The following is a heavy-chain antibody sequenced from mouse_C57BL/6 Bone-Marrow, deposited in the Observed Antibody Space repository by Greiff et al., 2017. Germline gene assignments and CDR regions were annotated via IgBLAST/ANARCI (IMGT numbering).Heavy chain of an antibody. V-gene: IGHV7-3*01. CDR2: IRNKANGYTT. J-gene: IGHJ4*01. Sequence: EVMLVASGGGLVQPGGSLSLSCAASGFTFTDYYMSWVRQPPGKALEWLGFIRNKANGYTTESRASVKGRFTISRANSQSILYIQMIALRAEDRATYNGAKCPTVGARYYARDYWGQGTSVTVSS. CDR3: AKCPTVGARYYARDY. CDR1: GFTFTDYY. D-gene: IGHD1-1*01.